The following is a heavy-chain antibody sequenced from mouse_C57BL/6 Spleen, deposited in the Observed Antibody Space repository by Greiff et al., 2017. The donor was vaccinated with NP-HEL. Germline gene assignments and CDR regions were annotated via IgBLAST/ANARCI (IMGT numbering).Heavy chain of an antibody. CDR2: IFPGSGST. V-gene: IGHV1-75*01. J-gene: IGHJ1*03. Sequence: QVQLQQSGPELVKPGASVKISCKASGYTFTDYYINWVKQRPGQGLEWIGWIFPGSGSTYYNEKFKGKATLTVDKSSSTAYMLLSSLTSEDSAVYFCARRRHYYGSSYGWYFDVWGTGTTVTVSS. D-gene: IGHD1-1*01. CDR3: ARRRHYYGSSYGWYFDV. CDR1: GYTFTDYY.